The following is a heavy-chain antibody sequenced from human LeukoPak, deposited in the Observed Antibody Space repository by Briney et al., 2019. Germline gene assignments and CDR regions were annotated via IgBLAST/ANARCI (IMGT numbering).Heavy chain of an antibody. Sequence: SETLSLTCTVSGGSICTYSWNWIQQPAGKGLEWIGRIFASGSTKYNPSLKSRVTMSVETSKNQFSLKLSSVTAADTAVYYCARGGSAFDIWGQGTMVTVSS. J-gene: IGHJ3*02. CDR1: GGSICTYS. CDR3: ARGGSAFDI. V-gene: IGHV4-4*07. D-gene: IGHD3-16*01. CDR2: IFASGST.